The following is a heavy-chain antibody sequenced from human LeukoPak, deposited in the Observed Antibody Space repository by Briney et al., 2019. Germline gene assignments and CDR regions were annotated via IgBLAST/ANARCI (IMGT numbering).Heavy chain of an antibody. V-gene: IGHV4-34*01. D-gene: IGHD3-16*01. J-gene: IGHJ3*02. CDR1: GGSFSGYY. Sequence: PSETLSLTCAVYGGSFSGYYWSWIRQPPGKGLEWIGEINHSGSTNYNPSLKSRVTISVDTSKNQFSLKLSSVTAADTAVYYCARSGGVTPPYAFDIWGQGTMVTVSS. CDR2: INHSGST. CDR3: ARSGGVTPPYAFDI.